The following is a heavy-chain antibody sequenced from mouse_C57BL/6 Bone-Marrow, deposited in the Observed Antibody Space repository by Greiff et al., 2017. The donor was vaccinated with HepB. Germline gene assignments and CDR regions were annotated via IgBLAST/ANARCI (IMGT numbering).Heavy chain of an antibody. D-gene: IGHD1-1*01. Sequence: VQLQQPGAELVMPGASVKLSCKASGYTFTSYWMHWVKQRPGQGLEWIGEIDPSDSYTNYNQKFKGKSTLTVDKSSSTAYMQLSSLTSEDSAVYYCARYYYYGSSYGYYAMDYWGQGTSVTVSS. J-gene: IGHJ4*01. CDR1: GYTFTSYW. V-gene: IGHV1-69*01. CDR2: IDPSDSYT. CDR3: ARYYYYGSSYGYYAMDY.